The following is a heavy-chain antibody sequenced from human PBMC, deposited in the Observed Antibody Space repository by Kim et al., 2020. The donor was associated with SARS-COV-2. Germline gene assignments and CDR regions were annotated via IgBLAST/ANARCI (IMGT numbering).Heavy chain of an antibody. D-gene: IGHD3-16*01. CDR3: VKGMGDS. V-gene: IGHV3-74*03. J-gene: IGHJ4*02. CDR1: GFTFRTSW. CDR2: INNDGTII. Sequence: GGSLRLSCRASGFTFRTSWMHWVRQSPGKGLTWVARINNDGTIITNADSVKGRFAISRVNAENTLYLQMRGLRVEDTAVYYCVKGMGDSWGQGTLVTVSP.